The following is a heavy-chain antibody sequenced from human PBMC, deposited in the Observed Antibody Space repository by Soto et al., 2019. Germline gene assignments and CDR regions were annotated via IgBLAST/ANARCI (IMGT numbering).Heavy chain of an antibody. Sequence: SLKVSCRASGNAFTRYDINWERQANGQRLKKIRWINACNGNTKYSQKYQGRVTIIRDTPASTDYMELSSLRSEDTAVYYCARAALRITMVRGVIITPTPTYYGMDVWGQGTTVTVSS. J-gene: IGHJ6*02. CDR2: INACNGNT. CDR1: GNAFTRYD. CDR3: ARAALRITMVRGVIITPTPTYYGMDV. V-gene: IGHV1-3*01. D-gene: IGHD3-10*01.